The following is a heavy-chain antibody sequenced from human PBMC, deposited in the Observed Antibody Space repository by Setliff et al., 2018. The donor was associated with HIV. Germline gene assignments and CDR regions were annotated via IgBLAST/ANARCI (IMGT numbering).Heavy chain of an antibody. V-gene: IGHV3-48*03. CDR1: GFTFSSYE. D-gene: IGHD6-13*01. Sequence: QPEGSLRLSCAASGFTFSSYEMNWVRQAPGKGLEWISYISGSGSAIYYADSVKGRFTISRDNANNSLYLQMNSLRAEDTAVYYCARDISSSWYAIDYWGHGTLVTVSS. J-gene: IGHJ4*01. CDR3: ARDISSSWYAIDY. CDR2: ISGSGSAI.